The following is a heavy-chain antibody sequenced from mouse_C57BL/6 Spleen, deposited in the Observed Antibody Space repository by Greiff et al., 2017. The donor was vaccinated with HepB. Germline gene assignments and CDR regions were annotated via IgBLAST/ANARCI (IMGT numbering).Heavy chain of an antibody. V-gene: IGHV7-3*01. D-gene: IGHD1-1*01. Sequence: EVQLVESGGGLVQPGGSLSLSCAASGFTLTDYYMSWVRQPPGKALEWLGFIRNKANGYTTEYSASVKGRFTISRDNSQSILYLQMNALRAEDSATYYCARYITTTGAMDYWGQGTSVTVSS. CDR1: GFTLTDYY. CDR3: ARYITTTGAMDY. J-gene: IGHJ4*01. CDR2: IRNKANGYTT.